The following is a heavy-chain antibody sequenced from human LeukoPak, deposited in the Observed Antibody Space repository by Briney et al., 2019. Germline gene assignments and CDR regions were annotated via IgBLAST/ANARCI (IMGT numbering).Heavy chain of an antibody. CDR3: AKAPTVGWFGELFLDY. CDR1: GFTFSSYA. J-gene: IGHJ4*02. Sequence: GGSLRLSCAASGFTFSSYAMSWVRQAPGKGLEWVSAISGSGGSTYYADSVKGRFTISRDNSKNTLYLQMNSLRVEDTAVYYCAKAPTVGWFGELFLDYWGQGTLVTVSS. V-gene: IGHV3-23*01. CDR2: ISGSGGST. D-gene: IGHD3-10*01.